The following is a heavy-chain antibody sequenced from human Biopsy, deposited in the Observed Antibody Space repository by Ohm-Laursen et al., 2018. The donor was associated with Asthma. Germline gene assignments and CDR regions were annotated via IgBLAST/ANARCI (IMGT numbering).Heavy chain of an antibody. J-gene: IGHJ6*02. V-gene: IGHV1-18*01. Sequence: ASVKVSCKASGYTFNSAGITWVRQAPGQGLEWMGWISVYNGNTKVAQKLQDRVTMITDTSTNTAYMELRSLRSDDTAVYFCARAVDYSHYYGIDVWGQGTTVTVS. CDR2: ISVYNGNT. CDR1: GYTFNSAG. D-gene: IGHD3-10*01. CDR3: ARAVDYSHYYGIDV.